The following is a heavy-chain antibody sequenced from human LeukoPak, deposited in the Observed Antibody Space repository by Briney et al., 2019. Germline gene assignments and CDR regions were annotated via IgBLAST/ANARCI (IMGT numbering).Heavy chain of an antibody. D-gene: IGHD3-10*01. CDR3: AREVNTMVRGVIGGYFDY. CDR1: GYTFTGYY. J-gene: IGHJ4*02. CDR2: INPNSGGT. Sequence: GASVKVSCKASGYTFTGYYMHWVRQAPGQGLEWMGWINPNSGGTNYAQKFRSRVTMTRDTSISTAYMELSRLRSDDTAVYYCAREVNTMVRGVIGGYFDYWGQGTLVTVSS. V-gene: IGHV1-2*02.